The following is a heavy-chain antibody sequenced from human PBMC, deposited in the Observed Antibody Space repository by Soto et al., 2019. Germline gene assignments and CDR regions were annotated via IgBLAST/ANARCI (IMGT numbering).Heavy chain of an antibody. CDR2: IYTSGST. D-gene: IGHD3-22*01. CDR3: ARVRNYYDSSADGWYFDL. V-gene: IGHV4-4*07. Sequence: QVQLQESGPGLVKPSETLSLTCTVSGGSISSYYWSWIRQPAGKGLEWIGRIYTSGSTNYNPSLKSRVPMSVDTSKNQFSLKLSSVTAADTAVYYCARVRNYYDSSADGWYFDLWGRGTLVTVSS. J-gene: IGHJ2*01. CDR1: GGSISSYY.